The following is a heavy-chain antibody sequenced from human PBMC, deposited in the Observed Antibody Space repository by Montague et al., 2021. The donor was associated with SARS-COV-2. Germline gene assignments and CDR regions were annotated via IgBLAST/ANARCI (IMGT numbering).Heavy chain of an antibody. V-gene: IGHV4-61*02. D-gene: IGHD6-13*01. J-gene: IGHJ6*02. CDR1: GGSISSGSYY. CDR3: ARGRRIAAGGTSYYGLDV. CDR2: IYIRETA. Sequence: TLSLTCTVSGGSISSGSYYWSWIRQPAGKGLEWIGRIYIRETATYNPSLTSRVIMSADTSKNQISLKLSSVTAADTAVYYCARGRRIAAGGTSYYGLDVWGQGTTVTVSS.